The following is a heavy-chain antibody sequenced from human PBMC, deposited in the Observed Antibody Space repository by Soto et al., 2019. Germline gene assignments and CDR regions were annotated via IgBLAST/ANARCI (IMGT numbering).Heavy chain of an antibody. D-gene: IGHD6-19*01. CDR2: IRSKAYGGTT. CDR1: GFTFGDYA. CDR3: TRDQWLENYYYYMDV. J-gene: IGHJ6*03. V-gene: IGHV3-49*03. Sequence: GGSLRLSCTASGFTFGDYAMSWFRQAPGKGLEWVGFIRSKAYGGTTEYAASVKGRFTISRDDSKSIAYLQMNSLKTEDTAVYYCTRDQWLENYYYYMDVWGKGTTVTVSS.